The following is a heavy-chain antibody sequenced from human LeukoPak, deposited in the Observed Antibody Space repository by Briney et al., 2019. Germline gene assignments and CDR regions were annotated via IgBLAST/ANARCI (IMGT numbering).Heavy chain of an antibody. CDR3: ARRAAAGRYFDY. V-gene: IGHV3-20*04. D-gene: IGHD6-13*01. Sequence: TGGSLRLSCAASGFTFDDYGMSWVRQAPGKGLEWVSGIYWNGGSTGYADSVKGRFTISRDNAKNSLYLQMNSLRAEDTALYYCARRAAAGRYFDYWGQGTLVTVSS. CDR1: GFTFDDYG. J-gene: IGHJ4*02. CDR2: IYWNGGST.